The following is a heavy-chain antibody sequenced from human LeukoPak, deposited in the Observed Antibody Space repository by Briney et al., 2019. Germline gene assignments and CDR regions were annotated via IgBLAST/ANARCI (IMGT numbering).Heavy chain of an antibody. D-gene: IGHD6-13*01. CDR2: IYYSGST. J-gene: IGHJ4*02. CDR3: ASLNPYLHPGIAAAGIFDY. V-gene: IGHV4-39*07. CDR1: GGSISSSSYY. Sequence: SETLSLTCTVSGGSISSSSYYWGWIRQPPGTGLEWIGSIYYSGSTYYNPSLKSRVTISVDTSKNQFSLKLSSVTAADTAVYYCASLNPYLHPGIAAAGIFDYWGQGTLVTVSS.